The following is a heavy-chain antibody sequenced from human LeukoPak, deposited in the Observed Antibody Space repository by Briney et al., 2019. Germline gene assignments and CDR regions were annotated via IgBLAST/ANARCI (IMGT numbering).Heavy chain of an antibody. CDR1: GGSISSGGYY. D-gene: IGHD2-2*01. CDR3: ARSPHSTTSPYYYGMDV. CDR2: IYYSGST. J-gene: IGHJ6*04. V-gene: IGHV4-31*03. Sequence: PSETLSLTCTVSGGSISSGGYYWSWIRQHPGKGLEWIGYIYYSGSTYYNPSLKSRVTISVDTSKNQFSLKLSSVTAADTAVYYCARSPHSTTSPYYYGMDVWGKGTTVTVSS.